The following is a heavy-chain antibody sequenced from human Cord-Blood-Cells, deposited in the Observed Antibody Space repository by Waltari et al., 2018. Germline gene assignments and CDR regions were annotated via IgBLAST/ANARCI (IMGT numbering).Heavy chain of an antibody. J-gene: IGHJ5*02. D-gene: IGHD2-2*01. CDR2: IYTSGST. V-gene: IGHV4-61*09. CDR1: GGSTSSGSNY. CDR3: ARDGGPDCSSTSCYPNWFDP. Sequence: QVQLQESGPGLVKPSQTLSLTCTVSGGSTSSGSNYWSWVRQPAGEGMGWNGYIYTSGSTNYNPSLKSRVTISVDTSKNQFSLKLSSVTAADTAVYYCARDGGPDCSSTSCYPNWFDPWGQGTLVTVSS.